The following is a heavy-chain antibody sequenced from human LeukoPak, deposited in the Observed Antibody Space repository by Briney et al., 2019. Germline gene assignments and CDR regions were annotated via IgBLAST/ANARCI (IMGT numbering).Heavy chain of an antibody. J-gene: IGHJ4*02. D-gene: IGHD1/OR15-1a*01. CDR2: IYTDGST. V-gene: IGHV3-66*01. Sequence: GGSLRLSCAASGFTVSSKYMNWVRQAPGKGLEWVSVIYTDGSTYYADSVRARFSISRDDSKNTLSLQMNSLRAEDTAVYYCAIGHYRNIPGWGQGALVTVSS. CDR3: AIGHYRNIPG. CDR1: GFTVSSKY.